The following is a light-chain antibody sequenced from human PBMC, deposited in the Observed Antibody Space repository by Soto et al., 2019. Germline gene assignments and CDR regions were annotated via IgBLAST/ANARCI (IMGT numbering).Light chain of an antibody. CDR3: QQYDDLPVT. CDR1: QNITNF. CDR2: DAS. J-gene: IGKJ4*01. Sequence: DIQMTQSPSSLSASVGDRVTITCQASQNITNFLNWYQHKLGKAPNLPIYDASNLEAEVPSRFSGTGSGTEFSFTISSLQPEDIGSYFCQQYDDLPVTFGGGTKVEIK. V-gene: IGKV1-33*01.